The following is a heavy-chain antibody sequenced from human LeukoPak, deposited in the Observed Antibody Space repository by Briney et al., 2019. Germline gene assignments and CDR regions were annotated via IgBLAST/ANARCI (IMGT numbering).Heavy chain of an antibody. Sequence: SETLSLTCTVSGGSISSYYWSWIRQPAGKGLEWIGRIYPGGSTNYNPSLKSRVTISVDTSKNQFSLKLSSVTAADTAVYYCARGFCSNTRCYKEMATILPDYWGQGTLVTVSS. CDR1: GGSISSYY. J-gene: IGHJ4*02. CDR3: ARGFCSNTRCYKEMATILPDY. D-gene: IGHD2-2*02. CDR2: IYPGGST. V-gene: IGHV4-4*07.